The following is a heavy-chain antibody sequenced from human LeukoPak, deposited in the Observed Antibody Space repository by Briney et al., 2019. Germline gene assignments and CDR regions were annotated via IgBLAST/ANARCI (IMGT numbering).Heavy chain of an antibody. Sequence: ASVKVSCKASGYTFTGYYMRWVRQAPGQGLEWMGWINPNSGGTNYAQKLQGRVTMTTDTSTSTAYMELRSLRSDDTAVYYCARDSRDYGGNSGNAFDIWGQGTMVTVSS. CDR3: ARDSRDYGGNSGNAFDI. V-gene: IGHV1-2*02. CDR2: INPNSGGT. D-gene: IGHD4-23*01. CDR1: GYTFTGYY. J-gene: IGHJ3*02.